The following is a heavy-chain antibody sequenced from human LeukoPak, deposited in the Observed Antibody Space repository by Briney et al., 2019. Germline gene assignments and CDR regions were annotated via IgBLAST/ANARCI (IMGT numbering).Heavy chain of an antibody. D-gene: IGHD1-14*01. CDR3: ARGFRRPHQSRDRTPQPYYMDV. Sequence: MASETLSLTCAVYGGSFSGYYWSWIRQPPGKGLEWIGEINHSGSTNYNPSLKSRVTISVDTSKNQFSLKLSSVTAADTAVYYCARGFRRPHQSRDRTPQPYYMDVWGKGTTVTVSS. CDR2: INHSGST. V-gene: IGHV4-34*01. CDR1: GGSFSGYY. J-gene: IGHJ6*03.